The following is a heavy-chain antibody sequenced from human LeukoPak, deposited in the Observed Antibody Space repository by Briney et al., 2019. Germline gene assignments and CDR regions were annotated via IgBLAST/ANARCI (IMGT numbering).Heavy chain of an antibody. CDR1: GFTFSSYG. D-gene: IGHD1-26*01. J-gene: IGHJ4*02. CDR2: ISGSGGST. V-gene: IGHV3-23*01. CDR3: AKKGRELLDY. Sequence: PGGSLRLSCAASGFTFSSYGMSWVRQAPGKGLEWVSAISGSGGSTYYADSVKGRLTISRDNSKNTLYLQMNSLRAEDTAVYYCAKKGRELLDYWGQGTLVTVSS.